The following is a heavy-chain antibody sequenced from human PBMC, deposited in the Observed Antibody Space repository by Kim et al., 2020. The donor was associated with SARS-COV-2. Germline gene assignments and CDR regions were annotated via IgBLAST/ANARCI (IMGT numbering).Heavy chain of an antibody. V-gene: IGHV3-23*01. D-gene: IGHD3-22*01. CDR2: ISGSGGST. CDR3: AKVWDSSGYYYYGFDY. Sequence: GGSLRLSCAASGFTFSSYAMSWVRQAPGKGLEWVSAISGSGGSTYYADSVKGRFTISRDNSKNTLYLQMNSLRAEDTAVYYCAKVWDSSGYYYYGFDYWGQGTLVTVFS. CDR1: GFTFSSYA. J-gene: IGHJ4*02.